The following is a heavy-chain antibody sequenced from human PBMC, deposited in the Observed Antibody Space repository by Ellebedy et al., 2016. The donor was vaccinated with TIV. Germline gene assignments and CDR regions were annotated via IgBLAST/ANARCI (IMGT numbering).Heavy chain of an antibody. CDR2: ISYSGAT. D-gene: IGHD4-23*01. V-gene: IGHV4-59*01. CDR1: GGPISSYY. CDR3: ARLPYYGSNSRGAVDI. J-gene: IGHJ3*02. Sequence: SETLSLTXTVSGGPISSYYWSWIRQFPGKGLEWIGYISYSGATNYNPSLRGRVTISLDTSKNQFSLKVTSVTAADTAEYYCARLPYYGSNSRGAVDIWGQGTMVTVSS.